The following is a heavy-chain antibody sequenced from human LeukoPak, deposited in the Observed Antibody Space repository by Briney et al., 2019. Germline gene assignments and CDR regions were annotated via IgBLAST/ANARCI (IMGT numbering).Heavy chain of an antibody. D-gene: IGHD5-18*01. CDR2: LYYSGST. J-gene: IGHJ4*02. CDR1: GHSISSSSSY. Sequence: SETLSLTCTVYGHSISSSSSYWGWIRQPPGKGLEWIVSLYYSGSTYYNSSLKSRVTISVDTSKNQFSLKLSSVTAADTAVYYCARDPYSYGRRGLDYWGQGTLVTVSS. V-gene: IGHV4-39*02. CDR3: ARDPYSYGRRGLDY.